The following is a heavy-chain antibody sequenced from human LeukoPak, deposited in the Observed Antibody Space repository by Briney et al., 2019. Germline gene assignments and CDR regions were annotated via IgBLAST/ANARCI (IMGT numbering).Heavy chain of an antibody. Sequence: GGSLRLSCAASGLTFSSYWMSWVRQAPGKGLEWVANIKQDGSEKYYVDSVKGRFTISRDNAKNSLYLQMNSLRAEDTAVYYCARDRGTRFDYWGQGTLVTVSS. V-gene: IGHV3-7*01. D-gene: IGHD3-10*01. CDR1: GLTFSSYW. CDR2: IKQDGSEK. J-gene: IGHJ4*02. CDR3: ARDRGTRFDY.